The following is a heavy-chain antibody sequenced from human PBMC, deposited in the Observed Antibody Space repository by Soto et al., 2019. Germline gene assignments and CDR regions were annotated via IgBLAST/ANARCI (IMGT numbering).Heavy chain of an antibody. V-gene: IGHV1-46*01. CDR1: GYTFTSYY. CDR3: ARAPEEDYDFWSGAFFINNWFDP. CDR2: INPSGGST. Sequence: ASVKVSCKASGYTFTSYYMHWVRQAPGQGLEWMGIINPSGGSTSYAQKFQGRVTMTRDTSTGTVYMELSSLRSEDTAVYYCARAPEEDYDFWSGAFFINNWFDPWGQGTLVTVSS. J-gene: IGHJ5*02. D-gene: IGHD3-3*01.